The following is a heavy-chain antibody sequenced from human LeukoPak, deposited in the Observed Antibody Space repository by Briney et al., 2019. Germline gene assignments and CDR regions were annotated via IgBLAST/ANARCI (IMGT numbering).Heavy chain of an antibody. V-gene: IGHV3-30-3*01. D-gene: IGHD1-26*01. Sequence: PGGSLRLSCAASGFTFSSYAMHWVRQAPGKGLEWVAVISYDGSNKYYADSVKGRFTISRDNSKNTLYLQMNSLRAEDTAVYYCARDLASQWELLGGDFDYWGQGTLVTVSS. CDR3: ARDLASQWELLGGDFDY. CDR2: ISYDGSNK. CDR1: GFTFSSYA. J-gene: IGHJ4*02.